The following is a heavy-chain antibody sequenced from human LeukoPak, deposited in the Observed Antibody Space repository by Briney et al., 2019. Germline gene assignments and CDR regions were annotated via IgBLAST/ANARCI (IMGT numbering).Heavy chain of an antibody. V-gene: IGHV3-23*01. CDR2: ISGSGAST. CDR3: AKGWHTITVTTFDY. D-gene: IGHD4-17*01. CDR1: GFTLSTNA. J-gene: IGHJ4*02. Sequence: PGGSLRLSCLTSGFTLSTNAMSWVRQAPGKGLEWISGISGSGASTFYPDSVKGRFTISRDNSKNTLYLQMNSLRAEDTAVYYCAKGWHTITVTTFDYWGQGTLVTVSS.